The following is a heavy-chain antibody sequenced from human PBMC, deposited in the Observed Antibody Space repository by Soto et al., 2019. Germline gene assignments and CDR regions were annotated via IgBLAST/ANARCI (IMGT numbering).Heavy chain of an antibody. CDR1: GFTFTNHG. D-gene: IGHD5-12*01. CDR2: ISYNGFDK. V-gene: IGHV3-30*03. CDR3: ASGEGRNGNDTRVDY. J-gene: IGHJ4*02. Sequence: QMQLVESGGGVVQPGMSLRLSCAVSGFTFTNHGIHWVRQAPGKGLEWVADISYNGFDKWYGDSVKGRVTISRDNFGDVADLQMNGLRPEEPAVYYCASGEGRNGNDTRVDYWGQGTLVTVSS.